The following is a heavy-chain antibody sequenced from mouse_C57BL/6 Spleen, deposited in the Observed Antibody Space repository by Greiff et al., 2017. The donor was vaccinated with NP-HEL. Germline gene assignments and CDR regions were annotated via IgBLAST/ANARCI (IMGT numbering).Heavy chain of an antibody. V-gene: IGHV1-18*01. D-gene: IGHD1-1*01. J-gene: IGHJ4*01. CDR2: INPNNGGT. CDR3: ASSIYPYAMDY. CDR1: GYTFPDYN. Sequence: VQLQQSGPELVKPGASVKIPCKASGYTFPDYNMDWVKQSHGKSLEWIGDINPNNGGTIYNQKFKGKATLTVDKSSSTAYMELRSLTSEDTAVYYCASSIYPYAMDYWGQGTSVTVSS.